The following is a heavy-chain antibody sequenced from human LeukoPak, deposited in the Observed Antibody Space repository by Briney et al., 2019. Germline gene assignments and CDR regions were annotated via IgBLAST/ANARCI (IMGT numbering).Heavy chain of an antibody. J-gene: IGHJ4*02. CDR2: IIPIFGTA. V-gene: IGHV1-69*13. CDR3: ARGGNYGYYSGGSCQFDY. CDR1: GGTFSSYA. Sequence: ASVKVSCKASGGTFSSYAISWVRQAPGQGLEWMGGIIPIFGTANYAQKFQGRVTITADESTSTAYMELSSLRSEDTAVYYCARGGNYGYYSGGSCQFDYWAREPWSPS. D-gene: IGHD2-15*01.